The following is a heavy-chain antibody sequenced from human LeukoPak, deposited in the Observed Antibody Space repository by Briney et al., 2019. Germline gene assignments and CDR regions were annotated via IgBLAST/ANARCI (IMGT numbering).Heavy chain of an antibody. CDR1: GFSFSSHE. CDR2: IDNGGNSK. J-gene: IGHJ6*04. D-gene: IGHD3-10*02. V-gene: IGHV3-48*03. Sequence: GGSLRLSCTASGFSFSSHEMNWVRQAPGKGLEWISKIDNGGNSKDYADSVEGRFTVSRDNAKNSLYLQMNSLRAEDTAVYYCAELGITMIGGVWGKGTTVTISS. CDR3: AELGITMIGGV.